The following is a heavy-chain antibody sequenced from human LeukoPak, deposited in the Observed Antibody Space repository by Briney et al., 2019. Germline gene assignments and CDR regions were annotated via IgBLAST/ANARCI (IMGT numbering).Heavy chain of an antibody. D-gene: IGHD1-26*01. CDR2: IIPIFGIA. CDR3: ARKPIVGVLDAFDI. Sequence: ASVKVSCKASGGTFSSYANSWVRQAPGQGLEWMGGIIPIFGIANYAQKFQGRVTITADKSTSTAYMELSSLRSEDTAVYYCARKPIVGVLDAFDIWGQGTMVTVSS. J-gene: IGHJ3*02. CDR1: GGTFSSYA. V-gene: IGHV1-69*17.